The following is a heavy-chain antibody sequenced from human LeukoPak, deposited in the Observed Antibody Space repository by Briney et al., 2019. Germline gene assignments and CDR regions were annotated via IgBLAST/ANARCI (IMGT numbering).Heavy chain of an antibody. D-gene: IGHD3-16*01. CDR1: GFACSNYA. J-gene: IGHJ6*03. Sequence: PGGSLRLSYVTSGFACSNYATTWVRQVPGTGLEWIADISANGRNIHYADSVKGRFTISRDYSKNTLFLQMNSLRVEDTAIYYCAHGGPCPPLRRPPPLCFRGSRDDSRDDYSYSYADFCGNGTTVIVSS. V-gene: IGHV3-23*01. CDR2: ISANGRNI. CDR3: AHGGPCPPLRRPPPLCFRGSRDDSRDDYSYSYADF.